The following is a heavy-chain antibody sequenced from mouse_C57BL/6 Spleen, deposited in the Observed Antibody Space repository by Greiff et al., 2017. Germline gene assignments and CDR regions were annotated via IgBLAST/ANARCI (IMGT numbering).Heavy chain of an antibody. CDR2: IDPSDSYT. CDR3: ARRYDFAY. J-gene: IGHJ3*01. CDR1: GYTFTSYW. D-gene: IGHD2-3*01. Sequence: QVQLQQPGAELVKPGASVKLSCKASGYTFTSYWMQWVKQRPGQGLEWIGEIDPSDSYTNYNQKFKGKATLTVDTSSSTAYMQLSSLTSDDSAVYYCARRYDFAYWGQGTLVTVSA. V-gene: IGHV1-50*01.